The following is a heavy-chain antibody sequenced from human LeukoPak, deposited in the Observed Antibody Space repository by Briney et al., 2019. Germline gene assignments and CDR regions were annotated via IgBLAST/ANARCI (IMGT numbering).Heavy chain of an antibody. V-gene: IGHV3-15*01. CDR2: IKSNADGGTP. CDR1: GFSFMNAW. CDR3: TTFYHEYSPY. J-gene: IGHJ4*02. D-gene: IGHD2/OR15-2a*01. Sequence: AGGSLRLSCAASGFSFMNAWMIWVRQAPGKGLEWVGRIKSNADGGTPDYAAPARGRFTISRDDSKNTLYLQMNSLKTEDTAVYYCTTFYHEYSPYWGRGTLVTVCS.